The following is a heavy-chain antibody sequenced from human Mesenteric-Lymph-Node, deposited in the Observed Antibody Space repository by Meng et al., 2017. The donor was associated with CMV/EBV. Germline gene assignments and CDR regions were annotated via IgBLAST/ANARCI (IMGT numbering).Heavy chain of an antibody. CDR3: ARDASYCSGGGCYIYEYFQH. D-gene: IGHD2-15*01. Sequence: GESLKISCAASGFTFNTYAMHWVRRAPGKGLEWVALISYDGSLKGYGDSVKGRFTISRDNSKNTLYLQMNSLRAEDTAVYYCARDASYCSGGGCYIYEYFQHWGQGTLVTVSS. CDR1: GFTFNTYA. V-gene: IGHV3-30*04. J-gene: IGHJ1*01. CDR2: ISYDGSLK.